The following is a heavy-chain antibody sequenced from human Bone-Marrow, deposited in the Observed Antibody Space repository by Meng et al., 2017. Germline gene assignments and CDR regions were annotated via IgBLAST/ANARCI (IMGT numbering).Heavy chain of an antibody. V-gene: IGHV1-8*03. CDR2: MNPNSGNT. D-gene: IGHD6-6*01. Sequence: ASVKVSCKASGYTFTSYDINWVRQATGQGLEWMGWMNPNSGNTGYAQKFQGRVTITRNTSISTAYMELSSLRSEDTAVYYCARGEDSSQFYYYYYYGMDVWAKGPRSPSP. CDR3: ARGEDSSQFYYYYYYGMDV. J-gene: IGHJ6*02. CDR1: GYTFTSYD.